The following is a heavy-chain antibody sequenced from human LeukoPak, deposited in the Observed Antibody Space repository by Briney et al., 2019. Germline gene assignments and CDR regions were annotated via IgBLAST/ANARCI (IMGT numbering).Heavy chain of an antibody. CDR2: INHSGST. CDR3: ARDPTTYYYGSGSYYNETDY. V-gene: IGHV4-34*01. Sequence: PSETLSLTCAVYGGSFSGYYWSWIRQPPGKGLEWIGEINHSGSTNYNPSLKSRVTISVDTSKNQFSLKLSSVTAADTAVYYCARDPTTYYYGSGSYYNETDYWGQGTLVTVSS. CDR1: GGSFSGYY. J-gene: IGHJ4*02. D-gene: IGHD3-10*01.